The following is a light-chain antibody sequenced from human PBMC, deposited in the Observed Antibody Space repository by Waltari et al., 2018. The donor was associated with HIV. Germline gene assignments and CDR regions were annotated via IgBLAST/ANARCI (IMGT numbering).Light chain of an antibody. V-gene: IGLV1-40*01. CDR1: SSNIGAGYD. J-gene: IGLJ3*02. CDR2: GNR. Sequence: QSVLTQPPSVSGAPGQRVTISCTGSSSNIGAGYDVHWYQQLPGTAPKLLSYGNRNRPSGVPDRVSGSKSGTSASLAITGLQAEDEADYYCQSYDSSLSWVFGGGTKLTVL. CDR3: QSYDSSLSWV.